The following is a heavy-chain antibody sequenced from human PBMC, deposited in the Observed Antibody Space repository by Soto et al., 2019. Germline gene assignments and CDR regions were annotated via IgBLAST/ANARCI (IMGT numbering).Heavy chain of an antibody. CDR1: GFTFSSYA. J-gene: IGHJ6*03. V-gene: IGHV3-23*01. Sequence: GGSLRLSCAASGFTFSSYAMSWVRQAPGKGLEWVSAISGSGGSTYYADSVKGRFTISRDNSKNTLYLQMNSLRAEDTAVYYCAKKDVVVPAAIHRYYMDVWGKGTTVTVS. D-gene: IGHD2-2*01. CDR3: AKKDVVVPAAIHRYYMDV. CDR2: ISGSGGST.